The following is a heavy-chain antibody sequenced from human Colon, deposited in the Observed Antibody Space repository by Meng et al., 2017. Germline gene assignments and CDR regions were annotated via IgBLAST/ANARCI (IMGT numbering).Heavy chain of an antibody. J-gene: IGHJ4*02. CDR3: ARRAPAVNFDS. CDR1: GGSISSSNW. Sequence: QVQLQESGPGLVKPSGTLYLTCAVSGGSISSSNWWSWVRQPPGKGLEWIGEINHSGSTNHNPSLKIRVIISVDKSKNQFSLRLTSVTAADTAVYYCARRAPAVNFDSWGQGALVTVSS. CDR2: INHSGST. D-gene: IGHD2-2*01. V-gene: IGHV4-4*02.